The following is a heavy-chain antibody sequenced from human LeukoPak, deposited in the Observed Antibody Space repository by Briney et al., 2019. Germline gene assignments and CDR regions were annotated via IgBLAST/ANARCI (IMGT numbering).Heavy chain of an antibody. CDR1: GGSISSGSYY. CDR3: ARDRCSSTSCYAYYYYGMDV. Sequence: SHTLSLTCIVSGGSISSGSYYWSWIQQPAGKGLEWIGRIYTSGSTNYNPSLKSRVTISVDTSKNQFSLKLSSVTATDTAVYYCARDRCSSTSCYAYYYYGMDVWGQGTTVTVSS. J-gene: IGHJ6*02. D-gene: IGHD2-2*01. CDR2: IYTSGST. V-gene: IGHV4-61*02.